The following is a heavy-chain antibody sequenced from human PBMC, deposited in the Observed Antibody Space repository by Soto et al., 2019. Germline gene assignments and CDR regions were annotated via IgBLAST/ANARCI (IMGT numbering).Heavy chain of an antibody. CDR1: GGVISSYY. J-gene: IGHJ6*02. V-gene: IGHV4-4*07. D-gene: IGHD3-3*02. Sequence: SETLSLTCSVPGGVISSYYWSWVRQPAGKGLEWIGRVFSSGSTNYNASLKSRVTMSIDTSKNEVSLTLRSVTAADTGVYYCARVAFSYFGMDVWGPGTTVTVSS. CDR3: ARVAFSYFGMDV. CDR2: VFSSGST.